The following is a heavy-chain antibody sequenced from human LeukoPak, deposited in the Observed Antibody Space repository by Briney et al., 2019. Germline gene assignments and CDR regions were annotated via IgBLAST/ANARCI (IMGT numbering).Heavy chain of an antibody. Sequence: AGGSLRLSCAASGFTFSSYSMNWVRQAPGKGLEWVSSISSSSSYIYYADSVKGRFTISRDNAKNSLYLQMNGLRAEDTAVYYCARGPYGDYGDYWGQGTLVTVSS. V-gene: IGHV3-21*01. D-gene: IGHD4-17*01. CDR2: ISSSSSYI. CDR3: ARGPYGDYGDY. J-gene: IGHJ4*02. CDR1: GFTFSSYS.